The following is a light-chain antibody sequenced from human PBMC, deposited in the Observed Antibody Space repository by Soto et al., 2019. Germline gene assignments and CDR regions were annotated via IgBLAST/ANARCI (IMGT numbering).Light chain of an antibody. V-gene: IGKV3-20*01. CDR2: DAS. CDR3: QQYGSSLSIT. J-gene: IGKJ5*01. CDR1: QSVTSSS. Sequence: EIVLTQSPGTLSLSPGERATLSCRASQSVTSSSLAWYQQKPGQAPRLLIYDASSRATGIPDRFSGSGSGTDFTLTISRLEPEDFAVYYCQQYGSSLSITFGQGTRLEIK.